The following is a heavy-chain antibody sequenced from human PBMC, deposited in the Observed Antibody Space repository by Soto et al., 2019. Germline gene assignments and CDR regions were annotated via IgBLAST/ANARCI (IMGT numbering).Heavy chain of an antibody. CDR3: AKAQTGVAAAGSYWYFDL. Sequence: GGSLRLSCAASGFSFSDYYMSWIRQAPGKGLEWVSYIDFRSNSIYYADSVKGRFTISRDNSKNTLYLQMNSLRAEDTAVYYCAKAQTGVAAAGSYWYFDLWGRGTLVTVSS. CDR1: GFSFSDYY. D-gene: IGHD6-13*01. CDR2: IDFRSNSI. V-gene: IGHV3-11*01. J-gene: IGHJ2*01.